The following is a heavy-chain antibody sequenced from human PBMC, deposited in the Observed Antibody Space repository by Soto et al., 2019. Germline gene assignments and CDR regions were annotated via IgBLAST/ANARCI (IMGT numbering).Heavy chain of an antibody. CDR2: IYYSGST. CDR1: GGSISSSSYY. D-gene: IGHD6-13*01. V-gene: IGHV4-39*01. Sequence: SETLSLTCTVSGGSISSSSYYWGWIRQPPGKGLEWIGSIYYSGSTYYNPSLKSRVTISVDTSKNQFSLKLSSVTAADTAVYYCARHSGSSYYYYMDVRGKGTTVTVSS. J-gene: IGHJ6*03. CDR3: ARHSGSSYYYYMDV.